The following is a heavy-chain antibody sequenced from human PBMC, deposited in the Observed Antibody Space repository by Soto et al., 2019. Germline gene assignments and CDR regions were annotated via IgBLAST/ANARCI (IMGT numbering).Heavy chain of an antibody. CDR3: AKESGTYYY. Sequence: LRLSCAASRFTFSNYVMSWVRQAPGKGLEWVSGISGSGGSTYYADSVKGRFTISRDNSKNTLYLQMNSLRADDTALYYCAKESGTYYYWGQGTLVTVS. D-gene: IGHD1-26*01. V-gene: IGHV3-23*01. J-gene: IGHJ4*02. CDR1: RFTFSNYV. CDR2: ISGSGGST.